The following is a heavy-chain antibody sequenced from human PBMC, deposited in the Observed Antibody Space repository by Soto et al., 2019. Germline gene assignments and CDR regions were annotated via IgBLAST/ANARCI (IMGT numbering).Heavy chain of an antibody. J-gene: IGHJ4*02. V-gene: IGHV3-53*01. CDR3: ARGAPYGSGSYYKD. D-gene: IGHD3-10*01. CDR2: IYSGGST. Sequence: PXGSLRLSCADSGFTVSSNYMSWVRQAPGKGLEWVSVIYSGGSTYYADSVKGRFTISRDNSKNTLYLQMSSLRVEDTAVYYCARGAPYGSGSYYKDWGQGTLVTVSS. CDR1: GFTVSSNY.